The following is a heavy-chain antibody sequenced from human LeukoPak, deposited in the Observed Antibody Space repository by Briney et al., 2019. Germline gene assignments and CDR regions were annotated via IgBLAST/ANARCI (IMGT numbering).Heavy chain of an antibody. J-gene: IGHJ4*02. CDR1: GGSVSSGSYY. V-gene: IGHV4-61*01. CDR3: ARVLGSSGWRSHLRYFDY. D-gene: IGHD6-19*01. Sequence: KPSETLSLTCTVSGGSVSSGSYYWSWIRQPPGKGLEWIGYIYYSGSTNYNPSLRSRVTISVDKSKNQFSLKLSSVTAADTAVYYCARVLGSSGWRSHLRYFDYWGQGTLVTVSS. CDR2: IYYSGST.